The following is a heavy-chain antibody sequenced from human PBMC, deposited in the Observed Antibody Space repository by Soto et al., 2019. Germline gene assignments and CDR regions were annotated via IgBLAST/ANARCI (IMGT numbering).Heavy chain of an antibody. V-gene: IGHV3-74*01. CDR2: INGDGSST. D-gene: IGHD3-10*01. CDR3: VRDRHYHPDSP. CDR1: GFTFNIYW. J-gene: IGHJ5*02. Sequence: LXLSCAASGFTFNIYWMHWVRQAPGKGLVWVSRINGDGSSTSYADSVKGRFTISRDNARNTLYLQMNSLRVEDTAVYYCVRDRHYHPDSPWGQGTLVTVSS.